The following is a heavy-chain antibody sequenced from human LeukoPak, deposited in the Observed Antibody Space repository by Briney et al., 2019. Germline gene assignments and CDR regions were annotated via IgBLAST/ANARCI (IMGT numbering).Heavy chain of an antibody. D-gene: IGHD1-1*01. CDR2: IRSGGET. CDR1: GLSFSNYA. Sequence: GGSLRLSCAASGLSFSNYAMSWVRQAPARGPEWVSSIRSGGETFYADSVKRRFTLSRDDSRNTVYLQLNNLRVEDTAIYYCAKANWVSNADAVWWGQGTQVTVSS. J-gene: IGHJ4*02. CDR3: AKANWVSNADAVW. V-gene: IGHV3-23*01.